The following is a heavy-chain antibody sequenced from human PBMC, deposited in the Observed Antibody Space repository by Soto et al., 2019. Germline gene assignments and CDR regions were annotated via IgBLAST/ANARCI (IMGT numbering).Heavy chain of an antibody. Sequence: QVQLVQSGAEVKKPGASVKVSCKASGYTFTGYYMHWVRQAPGQGLEWMGWINPNSGGTNYAQKFQGWVTMTRDTSISTAYMELSRLRSDDTAMYYCARVKGGCSGGSCYHNWFDPWGQGTLVTVSS. J-gene: IGHJ5*02. D-gene: IGHD2-15*01. CDR2: INPNSGGT. CDR3: ARVKGGCSGGSCYHNWFDP. CDR1: GYTFTGYY. V-gene: IGHV1-2*04.